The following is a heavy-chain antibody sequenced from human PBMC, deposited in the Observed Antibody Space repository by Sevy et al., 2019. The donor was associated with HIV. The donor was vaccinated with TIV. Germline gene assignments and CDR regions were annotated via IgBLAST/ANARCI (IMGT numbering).Heavy chain of an antibody. CDR1: GGSFSGYY. Sequence: SETLSLTCAVYGGSFSGYYWSWIRQPPGKGLEWIGEINQSGSTNYNPSLKSRVTISVDTSKNQFSLKLSSVTAADTAVYYCARADRDGYNGTDYWDQGTLVTVSS. J-gene: IGHJ4*02. CDR3: ARADRDGYNGTDY. D-gene: IGHD5-12*01. CDR2: INQSGST. V-gene: IGHV4-34*01.